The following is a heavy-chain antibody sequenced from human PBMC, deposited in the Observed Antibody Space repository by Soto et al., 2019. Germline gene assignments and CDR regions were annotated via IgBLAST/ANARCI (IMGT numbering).Heavy chain of an antibody. CDR1: GYTFTSYG. D-gene: IGHD2-2*01. J-gene: IGHJ3*02. CDR2: ISAYNGNT. Sequence: ASVKVSCKASGYTFTSYGISWVRQAPGQGLEWMGWISAYNGNTNYAQKLQGRGTMTTDTSTSTAYMELRSLRSDDTAVYYCAKTTPLGYCSSTSCYTFDAFDIWGQGTMVTVSS. V-gene: IGHV1-18*01. CDR3: AKTTPLGYCSSTSCYTFDAFDI.